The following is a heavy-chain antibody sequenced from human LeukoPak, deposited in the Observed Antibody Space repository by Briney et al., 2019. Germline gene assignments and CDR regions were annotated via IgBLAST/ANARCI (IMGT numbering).Heavy chain of an antibody. D-gene: IGHD6-13*01. CDR3: ARDSSSWYGGAFDI. CDR1: GGSISSSSYY. Sequence: SETLSLTCTVSGGSISSSSYYWGWIRQPPGKGLEWIGSIYYSGSTYYNPSLKSRVTISVDTSKNQFSLKLSSVTAADTAVYYCARDSSSWYGGAFDIWGQGTMVTVSS. J-gene: IGHJ3*02. CDR2: IYYSGST. V-gene: IGHV4-39*07.